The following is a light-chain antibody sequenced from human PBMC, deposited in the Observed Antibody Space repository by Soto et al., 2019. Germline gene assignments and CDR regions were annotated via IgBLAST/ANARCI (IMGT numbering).Light chain of an antibody. CDR3: QHRSDWPWT. Sequence: EIVLTQSPATLSLSPGERATLSCRASQNIGTYVAWYQQRPGQAPRLLIYDTFNRATGIPARFSGGGSWTDCTLTISSLDPEDFAVYYCQHRSDWPWTFGQGTKVEI. J-gene: IGKJ1*01. CDR2: DTF. V-gene: IGKV3-11*01. CDR1: QNIGTY.